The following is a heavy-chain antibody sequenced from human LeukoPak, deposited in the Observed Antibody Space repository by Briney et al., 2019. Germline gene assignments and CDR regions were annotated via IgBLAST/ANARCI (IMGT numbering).Heavy chain of an antibody. CDR1: GFTFSSYN. CDR3: AKNLRGYYYDSSGYFFDY. CDR2: ISGSGGST. Sequence: GGSLRLSCAASGFTFSSYNINWVRQAPGKGLEWVSAISGSGGSTYYADSVKGRFTISRDNSKNTLYLQMNSLRAEDTAVYYCAKNLRGYYYDSSGYFFDYWGQGTLVTVSS. J-gene: IGHJ4*02. V-gene: IGHV3-23*01. D-gene: IGHD3-22*01.